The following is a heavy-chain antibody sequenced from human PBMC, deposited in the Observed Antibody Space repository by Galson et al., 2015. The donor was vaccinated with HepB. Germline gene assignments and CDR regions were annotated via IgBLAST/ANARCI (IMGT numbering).Heavy chain of an antibody. J-gene: IGHJ3*02. D-gene: IGHD3-3*01. V-gene: IGHV3-30*04. Sequence: SLRLSCAASGFTFGRNAMHWVRQAPGKGLEWVAVISYDGGNKYYADSVKGRFTISRDNSKNTLNLQMNSLRAEDTAVYYCARGNDFWSNYDALDIWGQGTMVIVSA. CDR2: ISYDGGNK. CDR1: GFTFGRNA. CDR3: ARGNDFWSNYDALDI.